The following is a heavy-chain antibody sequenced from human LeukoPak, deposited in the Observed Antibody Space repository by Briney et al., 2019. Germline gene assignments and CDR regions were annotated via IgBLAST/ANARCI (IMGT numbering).Heavy chain of an antibody. CDR3: ARVTGYMIEDYFDY. J-gene: IGHJ4*02. CDR1: GDSISSSSYY. CDR2: FYYSGST. Sequence: PSETLSLTCTVSGDSISSSSYYWGWIRQPPGKGLEWIGSFYYSGSTFYNPSLESRVTISVDTSKNQFSLKLSSVTAADTAVYYCARVTGYMIEDYFDYWGQGTLVTVSS. V-gene: IGHV4-39*07. D-gene: IGHD3-22*01.